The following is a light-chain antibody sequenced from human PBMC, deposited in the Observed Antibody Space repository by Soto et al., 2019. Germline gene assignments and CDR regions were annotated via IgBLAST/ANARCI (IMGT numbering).Light chain of an antibody. J-gene: IGKJ2*01. CDR2: GAS. V-gene: IGKV3-20*01. CDR1: QSVSSRY. Sequence: EIVLTQSPGTLSLSPGERATLSCRASQSVSSRYLDWYQQKPGQAPRLLIYGASNRATGIPDRFSGSGSGTDFTLTISRLEPEDFAVYFCQQYGSSPPFTFGQGTKVEIK. CDR3: QQYGSSPPFT.